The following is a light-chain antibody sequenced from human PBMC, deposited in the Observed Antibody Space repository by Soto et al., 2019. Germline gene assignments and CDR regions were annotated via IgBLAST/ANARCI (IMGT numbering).Light chain of an antibody. V-gene: IGLV2-11*01. CDR2: DVT. CDR1: SSDVGDYNY. CDR3: CSYAGSYTYV. J-gene: IGLJ1*01. Sequence: QSALTQPRSVSGSPGQSVTISCTGTSSDVGDYNYVSWYQHHPGKAPKLMIYDVTKRPSGVRDCFSASKSGNTASLTISGLQAEDEADYYCCSYAGSYTYVFGTGTKVTVL.